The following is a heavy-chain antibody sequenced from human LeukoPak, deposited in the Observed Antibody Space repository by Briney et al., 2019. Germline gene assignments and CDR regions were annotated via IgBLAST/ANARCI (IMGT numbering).Heavy chain of an antibody. J-gene: IGHJ4*02. CDR2: ISYDGSNK. V-gene: IGHV3-30*04. CDR1: GFTFSSYA. Sequence: GGSLRLSCAASGFTFSSYAMHWVRQAPGKGLEWAAVISYDGSNKYYADSVKGRFTISRDNSKNTLYLQMNSLRAEDTAVYYCARAYYGDGDWGQGTLVTVSS. CDR3: ARAYYGDGD. D-gene: IGHD4-17*01.